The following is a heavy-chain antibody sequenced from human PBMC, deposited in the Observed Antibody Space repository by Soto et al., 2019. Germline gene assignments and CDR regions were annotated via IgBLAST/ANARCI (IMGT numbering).Heavy chain of an antibody. Sequence: QAGGSLRLSCAASGFTFSSYAMHWVRQAPGKGLEWVAVISYDGSNKYYADSVKGRFTISRDNSKNTLYLQMDSLRAEDTAVYYCARDLPRIAVAGSFDYWGQGTLVTVSS. J-gene: IGHJ4*02. V-gene: IGHV3-30-3*01. CDR2: ISYDGSNK. CDR3: ARDLPRIAVAGSFDY. CDR1: GFTFSSYA. D-gene: IGHD6-19*01.